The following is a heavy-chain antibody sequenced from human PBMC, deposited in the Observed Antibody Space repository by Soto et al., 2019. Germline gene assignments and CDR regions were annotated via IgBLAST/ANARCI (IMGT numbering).Heavy chain of an antibody. Sequence: GESLKISCEGSGYTFTSYWIAWVRQMPGKGLEWMGIIYPVDSYTNYSPSFQGHVTISADKSISTAYLQWSSLKASDTAMYYCATDVILTGKYGMDVWGQGTTVTVSS. V-gene: IGHV5-51*01. CDR2: IYPVDSYT. D-gene: IGHD3-9*01. J-gene: IGHJ6*02. CDR1: GYTFTSYW. CDR3: ATDVILTGKYGMDV.